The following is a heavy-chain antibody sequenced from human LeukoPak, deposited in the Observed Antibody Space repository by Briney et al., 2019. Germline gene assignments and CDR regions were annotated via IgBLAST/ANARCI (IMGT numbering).Heavy chain of an antibody. D-gene: IGHD1-26*01. CDR2: ISGSGSGGST. CDR1: GFTFTSYA. Sequence: GGSLRLSCAASGFTFTSYAMSWVRQAPGKGLEWVSGISGSGSGGSTYYADSVKGRFTISRDNSKNTLYLQMNSLRAEDTAVYYCAKEGVLGATVTNNWFDPWGQGTLVTVSS. V-gene: IGHV3-23*01. J-gene: IGHJ5*02. CDR3: AKEGVLGATVTNNWFDP.